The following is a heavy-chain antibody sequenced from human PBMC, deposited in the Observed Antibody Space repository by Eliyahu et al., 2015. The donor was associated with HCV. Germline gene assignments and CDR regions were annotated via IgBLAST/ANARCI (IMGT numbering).Heavy chain of an antibody. J-gene: IGHJ6*02. D-gene: IGHD2-15*01. Sequence: QVQLQQWGAGLLKPSETXSLTXAXYGXSFSGYYWSWIRQPPGKGLEWIGEINHSGSTNYNPSLKSRVTISVDTSKNQFSLKLSSVTAADTAVYYCARVSGGKDYGMDVWGQGTTVTVSS. CDR1: GXSFSGYY. V-gene: IGHV4-34*01. CDR3: ARVSGGKDYGMDV. CDR2: INHSGST.